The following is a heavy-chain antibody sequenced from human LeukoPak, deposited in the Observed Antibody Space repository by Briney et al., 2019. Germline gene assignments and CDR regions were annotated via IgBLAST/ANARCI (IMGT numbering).Heavy chain of an antibody. Sequence: GGSLRLSCAASGFTFSSYSMNWVRQAPGKGLEWVSYISSSSSTIYYADSVKGRFTISRDNAKNSLYLQMNSLRAEDTAVYYCARRLSSSSTHWGQGTLVTVSS. J-gene: IGHJ4*02. CDR3: ARRLSSSSTH. CDR2: ISSSSSTI. V-gene: IGHV3-48*01. D-gene: IGHD6-6*01. CDR1: GFTFSSYS.